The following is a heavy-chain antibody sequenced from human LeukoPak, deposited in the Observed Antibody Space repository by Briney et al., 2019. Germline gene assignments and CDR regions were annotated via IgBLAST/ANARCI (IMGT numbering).Heavy chain of an antibody. Sequence: SSETLSLTCTVSGGSISSSSYYWGWIRQPPGKGLEWIGSVYYSGYTYYNPSLKSRVTISVDTSKNQFSLKLSSVTAADTAVYYCARTDYSNYYFDYWGQGTLVTVSS. J-gene: IGHJ4*02. CDR1: GGSISSSSYY. CDR2: VYYSGYT. CDR3: ARTDYSNYYFDY. D-gene: IGHD4-11*01. V-gene: IGHV4-39*07.